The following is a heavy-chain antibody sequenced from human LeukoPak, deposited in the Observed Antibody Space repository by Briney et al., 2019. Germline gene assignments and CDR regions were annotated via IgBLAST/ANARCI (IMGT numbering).Heavy chain of an antibody. CDR1: GFPFSSYA. CDR3: ARGTLEHCSGASCYPLDS. V-gene: IGHV3-23*01. Sequence: GGSLRLSCAASGFPFSSYAMHWVRQTPGKGLECVSVVTGSGGDTYYTGSVNGRFTISRDNSKNTLYLQMNSLRAEDTAVYYCARGTLEHCSGASCYPLDSWGQGALVTVSS. D-gene: IGHD2-15*01. CDR2: VTGSGGDT. J-gene: IGHJ5*01.